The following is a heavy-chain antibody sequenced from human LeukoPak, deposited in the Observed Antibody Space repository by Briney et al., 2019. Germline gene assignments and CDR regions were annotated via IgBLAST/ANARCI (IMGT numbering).Heavy chain of an antibody. Sequence: EASVTVSCKASGGTFSSYAISWVRQAPSQGLEWVGGIIPIFGTENYAQKFQGRVTITTDESTSTAYMALSSLRSEDTAVYFCARSPEMTIFGVAQGAFDIWGQGTMVTVSS. CDR2: IIPIFGTE. CDR3: ARSPEMTIFGVAQGAFDI. J-gene: IGHJ3*02. V-gene: IGHV1-69*05. CDR1: GGTFSSYA. D-gene: IGHD3-3*01.